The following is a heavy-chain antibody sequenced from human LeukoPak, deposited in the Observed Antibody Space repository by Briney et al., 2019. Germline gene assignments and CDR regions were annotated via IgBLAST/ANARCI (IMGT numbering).Heavy chain of an antibody. Sequence: SETLSLTCTVSGGSISSYYWSWIRQPPGKGLERIGYIYYSGSTNYNPSLKSRVTISVDTSKNQFSLKLSSVTAADTAVYYCARGGWYAYYFDYWGQGTLVTVSS. CDR1: GGSISSYY. V-gene: IGHV4-59*08. CDR3: ARGGWYAYYFDY. J-gene: IGHJ4*02. CDR2: IYYSGST. D-gene: IGHD6-19*01.